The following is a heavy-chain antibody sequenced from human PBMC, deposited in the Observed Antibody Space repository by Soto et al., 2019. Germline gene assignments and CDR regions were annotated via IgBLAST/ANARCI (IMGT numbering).Heavy chain of an antibody. Sequence: PSETLSLTCAVYGGCFSGYYWSWIRQPPGKGLEWIGEINHSGSTNYNPSLKSRVTISVDTSKNQFSLKLSSVTAADTAVYYCARELADGRVYNWFDPWGQGTLVTVPS. CDR3: ARELADGRVYNWFDP. J-gene: IGHJ5*02. V-gene: IGHV4-34*01. CDR2: INHSGST. CDR1: GGCFSGYY.